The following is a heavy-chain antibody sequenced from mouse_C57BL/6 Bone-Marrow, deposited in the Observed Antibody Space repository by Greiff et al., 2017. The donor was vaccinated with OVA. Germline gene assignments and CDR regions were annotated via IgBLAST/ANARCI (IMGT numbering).Heavy chain of an antibody. Sequence: VQGVESGGGLVKPGGSLKLSCAASGFTFSSYAMSWVRQTPEKRLEWVATISDGGSYTYYPDNVKGRFTISRDNAKNNLYLQMSLLKSEDTAMYYCARSFAYWGQGTLVTVSA. J-gene: IGHJ3*01. CDR2: ISDGGSYT. V-gene: IGHV5-4*01. CDR1: GFTFSSYA. CDR3: ARSFAY.